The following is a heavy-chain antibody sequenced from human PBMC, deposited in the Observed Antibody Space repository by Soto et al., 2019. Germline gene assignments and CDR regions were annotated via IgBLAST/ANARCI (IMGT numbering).Heavy chain of an antibody. D-gene: IGHD3-16*01. CDR1: GYTFTGYY. V-gene: IGHV1-2*02. CDR3: AREVGGGRQYYFDS. J-gene: IGHJ4*02. Sequence: ASVKVSCKASGYTFTGYYIHWVRQAPGQGLEWMGWTNPSNGGTNYAQKFQGRVTMTRDTSLSIGYMELTTLRSDDTAVFYCAREVGGGRQYYFDSWGLGTLVTVSS. CDR2: TNPSNGGT.